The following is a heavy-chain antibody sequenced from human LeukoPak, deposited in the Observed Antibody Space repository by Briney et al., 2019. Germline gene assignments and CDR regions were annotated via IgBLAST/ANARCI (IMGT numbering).Heavy chain of an antibody. D-gene: IGHD5-18*01. Sequence: GSLRLSCAASGFTFSDYYMSWIRQAPGKGLEWVSYISSSGSTIYYADSVKGRFTISRDNAKNSLYLQMNSLRAEDTAVYYCARKESYGYYFDYWGQGTLVTVSS. V-gene: IGHV3-11*01. CDR1: GFTFSDYY. J-gene: IGHJ4*02. CDR2: ISSSGSTI. CDR3: ARKESYGYYFDY.